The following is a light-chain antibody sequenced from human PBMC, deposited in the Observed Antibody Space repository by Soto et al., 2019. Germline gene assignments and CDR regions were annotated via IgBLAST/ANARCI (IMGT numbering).Light chain of an antibody. Sequence: DIQMTQSPSTLSASVGDRVTITCRASQTISSWLAWHQQKSGRAPKLLIYDASSLEGGVPSRFSGSGSGTEFTLTISSPQADDFATYYCQQYSAYPYTFGQGTKVDIK. CDR2: DAS. V-gene: IGKV1-5*01. CDR3: QQYSAYPYT. CDR1: QTISSW. J-gene: IGKJ2*01.